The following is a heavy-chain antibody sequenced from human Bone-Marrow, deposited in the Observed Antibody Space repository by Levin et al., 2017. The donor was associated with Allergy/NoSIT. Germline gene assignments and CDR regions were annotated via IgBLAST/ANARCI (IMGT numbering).Heavy chain of an antibody. J-gene: IGHJ4*02. Sequence: ASVKVSCKASGYSFTDYTINWVRQAPGQGLEWVGWINTNTGNPTYDQGFTGRFGFSLDSSVSTAYLQIISLKAEDTAVYYCARGALYDLLDYWGQGTLVTVSS. CDR2: INTNTGNP. CDR3: ARGALYDLLDY. V-gene: IGHV7-4-1*02. CDR1: GYSFTDYT. D-gene: IGHD3-16*01.